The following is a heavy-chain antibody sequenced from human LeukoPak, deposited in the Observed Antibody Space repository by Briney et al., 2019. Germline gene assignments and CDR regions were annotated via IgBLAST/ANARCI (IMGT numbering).Heavy chain of an antibody. CDR2: IYYSGST. D-gene: IGHD4-17*01. V-gene: IGHV4-30-4*01. Sequence: SQTLSLTCTVSGGSISIGDYYWSWIRQPPGKGLEWIGYIYYSGSTYYNPSLKSRVTISVDTSKNQFSLKLSSATAADTAVYYCARDPKRDGDYDPTWWGFDLWGRGTLVTVSS. CDR1: GGSISIGDYY. CDR3: ARDPKRDGDYDPTWWGFDL. J-gene: IGHJ2*01.